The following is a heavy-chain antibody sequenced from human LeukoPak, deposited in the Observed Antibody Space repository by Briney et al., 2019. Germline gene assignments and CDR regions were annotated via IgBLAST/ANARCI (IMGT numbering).Heavy chain of an antibody. J-gene: IGHJ5*02. D-gene: IGHD5-18*01. V-gene: IGHV1-8*01. CDR1: GYTFASYD. CDR2: MNPNSGNT. Sequence: ASVKVSCKASGYTFASYDINWVRQATGQGPEWMGWMNPNSGNTGYAQKFQGRVTMTRNTAINTAYMELTSLRFEDTAVYYCAKSKDLIQFDPWGQGTLVTVSS. CDR3: AKSKDLIQFDP.